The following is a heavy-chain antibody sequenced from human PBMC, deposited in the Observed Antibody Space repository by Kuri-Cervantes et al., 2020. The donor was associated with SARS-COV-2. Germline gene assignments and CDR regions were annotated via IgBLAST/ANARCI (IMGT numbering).Heavy chain of an antibody. V-gene: IGHV5-51*01. CDR3: ARHLYVEGYFQH. Sequence: KVSCKGSGYSFSSYWIAWVRQVPGKGLECMGVIYPGDSDTTYSPSFQGQVTISVDKSISTAYLQWSSLKASDTAMYYCARHLYVEGYFQHWGQGTLVTVSS. CDR1: GYSFSSYW. D-gene: IGHD5/OR15-5a*01. J-gene: IGHJ1*01. CDR2: IYPGDSDT.